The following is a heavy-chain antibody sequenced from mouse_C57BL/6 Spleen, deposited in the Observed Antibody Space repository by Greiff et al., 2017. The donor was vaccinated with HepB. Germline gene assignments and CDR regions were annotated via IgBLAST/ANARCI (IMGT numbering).Heavy chain of an antibody. V-gene: IGHV1-50*01. CDR2: IDPSDSYT. J-gene: IGHJ1*03. D-gene: IGHD1-1*01. CDR3: ARGENYGRNV. CDR1: GYTFTSYW. Sequence: VQLQQPGAELVKPGASVKLSCKASGYTFTSYWMQWVKQRPGQGLEWIGEIDPSDSYTNYNQKFKGKATLTVDTSSSTAYMQLSSLTSEDSAVYYCARGENYGRNVWGTGTTVTVSS.